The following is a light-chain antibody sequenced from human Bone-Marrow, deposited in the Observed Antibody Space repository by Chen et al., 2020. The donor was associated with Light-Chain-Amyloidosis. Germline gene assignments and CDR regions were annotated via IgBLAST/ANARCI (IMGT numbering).Light chain of an antibody. CDR1: SSDVGGDNH. CDR2: EVT. Sequence: QSALTQPAPVSGSPGQSITISCTGTSSDVGGDNHVSWYQQHPDKAPKLIIYEVTNRPSWVPDRFSGSKSDNTASLTISGLQTEDEAYYFCSSYTITNTLVFGSGTRVTVL. CDR3: SSYTITNTLV. V-gene: IGLV2-14*01. J-gene: IGLJ1*01.